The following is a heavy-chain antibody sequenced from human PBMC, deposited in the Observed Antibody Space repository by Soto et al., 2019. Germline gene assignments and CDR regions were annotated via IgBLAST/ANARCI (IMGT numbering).Heavy chain of an antibody. CDR2: IIPIFGTA. CDR1: GGTFSSYA. Sequence: ASVKVSCKASGGTFSSYAISWVRQAPGQGLEWMGGIIPIFGTANYAQKFQGRVTITADESTSTAYMELSSLRSEDTAVYYCAREGYSRGGQHQNYYYYAMDVWGQGTTVTVS. CDR3: AREGYSRGGQHQNYYYYAMDV. D-gene: IGHD3-22*01. J-gene: IGHJ6*02. V-gene: IGHV1-69*13.